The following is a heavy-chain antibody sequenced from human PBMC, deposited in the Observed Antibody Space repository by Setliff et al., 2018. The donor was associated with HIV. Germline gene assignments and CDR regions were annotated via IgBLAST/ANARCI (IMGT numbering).Heavy chain of an antibody. CDR3: ARHICGTTACYAVDV. CDR1: GASSSSHY. Sequence: KPSETLSLTCTVSGASSSSHYWSWIRQPPGKAPEWIGYVYHNGFANYNPSLKSRLTISVDTSKNQVSLTLSSVTPADTAVYYCARHICGTTACYAVDVWGPGTMVTVSS. J-gene: IGHJ3*01. D-gene: IGHD2-2*01. V-gene: IGHV4-59*11. CDR2: VYHNGFA.